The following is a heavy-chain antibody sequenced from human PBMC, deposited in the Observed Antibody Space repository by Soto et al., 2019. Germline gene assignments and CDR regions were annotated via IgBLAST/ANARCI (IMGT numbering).Heavy chain of an antibody. J-gene: IGHJ5*02. D-gene: IGHD7-27*01. CDR1: GGSISSSSYY. V-gene: IGHV4-39*01. CDR3: ARQTGELSGFVP. CDR2: IYYSGST. Sequence: PSETLSLTCTVSGGSISSSSYYWGWIRQPPGKGLEWIGSIYYSGSTYYNPSLKSRVTISVNTSKNQFSLKLSSVTAADTAVYYCARQTGELSGFVPCGPGTLGTVSS.